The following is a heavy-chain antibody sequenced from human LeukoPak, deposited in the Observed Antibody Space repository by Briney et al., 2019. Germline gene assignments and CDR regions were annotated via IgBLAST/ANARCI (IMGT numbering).Heavy chain of an antibody. D-gene: IGHD4-11*01. Sequence: SETLSLTCAVSGGSISSSSYYWGWIRQPPGKGLEWIGYIYYSGSTNYNPSLKSRVTISVDRSKNQFSLKLSSVTAADTAVYYCARAAYSNPYRWFDPWGQGTLVTVSS. J-gene: IGHJ5*02. CDR2: IYYSGST. V-gene: IGHV4-61*05. CDR1: GGSISSSSYY. CDR3: ARAAYSNPYRWFDP.